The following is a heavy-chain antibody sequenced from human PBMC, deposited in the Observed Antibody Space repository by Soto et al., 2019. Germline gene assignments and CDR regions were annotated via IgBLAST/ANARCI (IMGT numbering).Heavy chain of an antibody. CDR3: ARDQGPLVYVNNAFDI. D-gene: IGHD3-16*01. V-gene: IGHV1-18*04. CDR1: GYTFTSYG. CDR2: ISAYNGNT. J-gene: IGHJ3*02. Sequence: GASVKVSCKASGYTFTSYGISWVRQAPGQGLEWMGWISAYNGNTNYAQKLQGRVTMTTDTSTSTAYMELRSLRSDDTAVYSCARDQGPLVYVNNAFDIWGKGTMVTVSS.